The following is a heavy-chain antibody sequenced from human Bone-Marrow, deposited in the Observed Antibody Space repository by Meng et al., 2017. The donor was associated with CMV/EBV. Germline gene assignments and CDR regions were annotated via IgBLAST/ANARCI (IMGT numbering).Heavy chain of an antibody. CDR3: ARGICPWSSCYPRGYYFDL. J-gene: IGHJ4*02. D-gene: IGHD2-15*01. Sequence: GESLKISCAASGFTFSTYPMHWVRQAPGKGLEYVSAINSVGDATSYADSVKGRFTISRDNSKNTLFLQMGSLRAEDMAIYYCARGICPWSSCYPRGYYFDLWGQGTLVTVSS. CDR2: INSVGDAT. CDR1: GFTFSTYP. V-gene: IGHV3-64*02.